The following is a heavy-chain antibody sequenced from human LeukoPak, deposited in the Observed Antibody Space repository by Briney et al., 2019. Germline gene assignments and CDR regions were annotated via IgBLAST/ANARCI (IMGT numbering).Heavy chain of an antibody. CDR1: GFTFSSYG. CDR3: ARAAYSSTWYSRYFDL. D-gene: IGHD6-13*01. V-gene: IGHV3-30*02. CDR2: IRYDGSNK. Sequence: GGSLRLSCAASGFTFSSYGMHWVRQAPGKGLEWVAFIRYDGSNKYYADSVKGRFTISRENAKNSLYLQMNSLRAGDTAVYYCARAAYSSTWYSRYFDLWGRGTLVTVSS. J-gene: IGHJ2*01.